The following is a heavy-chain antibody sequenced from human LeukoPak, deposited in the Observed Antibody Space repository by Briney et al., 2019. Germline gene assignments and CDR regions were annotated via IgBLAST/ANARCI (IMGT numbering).Heavy chain of an antibody. CDR1: GYTFTSYA. Sequence: ASVKVSCKASGYTFTSYAMHWVRQAPGQRLEWMGWIDAGNGNTKYSQKFQGRVTITRDTSASTAYMELSSLRSEDTAVYYCARVEGSQWLVPGDYWGQGTLVTVSS. V-gene: IGHV1-3*01. D-gene: IGHD6-19*01. CDR2: IDAGNGNT. CDR3: ARVEGSQWLVPGDY. J-gene: IGHJ4*02.